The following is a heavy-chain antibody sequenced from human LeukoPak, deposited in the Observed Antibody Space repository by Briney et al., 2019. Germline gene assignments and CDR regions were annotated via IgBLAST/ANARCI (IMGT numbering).Heavy chain of an antibody. D-gene: IGHD3-22*01. CDR3: ARGMYYYDSSGYYMTPGYFDY. V-gene: IGHV1-18*01. J-gene: IGHJ4*02. Sequence: GASVKVSCKASGYTFTSYGISWVRQAPGQGLEWMGWISAYNGNTNYAQKLQGRVTMTTDTSTSTAYMELRSLRFDDTAVYYCARGMYYYDSSGYYMTPGYFDYWGQGTLVTVSS. CDR2: ISAYNGNT. CDR1: GYTFTSYG.